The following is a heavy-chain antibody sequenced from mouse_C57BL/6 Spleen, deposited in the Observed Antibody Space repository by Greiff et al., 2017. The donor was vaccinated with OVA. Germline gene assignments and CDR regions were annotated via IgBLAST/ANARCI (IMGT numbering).Heavy chain of an antibody. V-gene: IGHV1-69*01. CDR2: IDPSDSYT. CDR3: ARCDGYYAGFDY. J-gene: IGHJ2*01. D-gene: IGHD2-3*01. Sequence: VQLQQSGAELVMPGASVKLSCKASGYTFTSYWMHWVKQRPGQGLEWIGEIDPSDSYTNYNQKFKGKSTLTVDKSSSTAYMQLSSLTSEDSAVYYCARCDGYYAGFDYWGQGTTLTVSS. CDR1: GYTFTSYW.